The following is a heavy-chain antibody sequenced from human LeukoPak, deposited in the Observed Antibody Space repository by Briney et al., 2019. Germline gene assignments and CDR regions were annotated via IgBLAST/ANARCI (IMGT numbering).Heavy chain of an antibody. J-gene: IGHJ4*02. Sequence: ASVKVSCKASGYTLTSYGISWVRQAPGQGLEWMGWISAYNGNTNYAQKLQGRVTMTTDTSTNTVYMELRSLKSDDTAVYYCARYMVRGVLILGYWGQGTLVTVSS. CDR3: ARYMVRGVLILGY. CDR1: GYTLTSYG. CDR2: ISAYNGNT. V-gene: IGHV1-18*01. D-gene: IGHD3-10*01.